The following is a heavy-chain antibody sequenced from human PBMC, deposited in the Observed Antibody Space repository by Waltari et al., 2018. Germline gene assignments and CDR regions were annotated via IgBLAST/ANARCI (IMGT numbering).Heavy chain of an antibody. Sequence: QVQLVESGGGVVQPGGSLRLSCAASGFTFSSYGMHWVRQAPGQGLEWVAFIRYDGSNKYYADSVKGRFTISRDNSKNTLYLQMNSLRAEDTAVYYCAKFERVQGVTRPPDIWGQGTMVTVSS. CDR1: GFTFSSYG. CDR3: AKFERVQGVTRPPDI. CDR2: IRYDGSNK. D-gene: IGHD3-10*01. V-gene: IGHV3-30*02. J-gene: IGHJ3*02.